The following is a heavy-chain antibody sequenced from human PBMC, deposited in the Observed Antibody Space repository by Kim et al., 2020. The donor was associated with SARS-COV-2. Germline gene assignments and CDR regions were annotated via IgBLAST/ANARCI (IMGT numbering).Heavy chain of an antibody. CDR2: IYYSGST. D-gene: IGHD3-10*01. V-gene: IGHV4-39*02. CDR3: AREMDYYGSGRFDY. J-gene: IGHJ4*02. Sequence: SETLSLTCTVSGGSISSSSYYWGWIRQPPGKGLEWIGSIYYSGSTYYNPSLKNRVTISVDTSKNQFSLKLSSVTAAGTAVYYCAREMDYYGSGRFDYWGQGNLV. CDR1: GGSISSSSYY.